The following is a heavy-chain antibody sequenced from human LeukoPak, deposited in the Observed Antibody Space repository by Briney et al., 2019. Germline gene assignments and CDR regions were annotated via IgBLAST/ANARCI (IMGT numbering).Heavy chain of an antibody. D-gene: IGHD6-13*01. J-gene: IGHJ3*02. V-gene: IGHV5-51*01. CDR3: ARMGSLDSSSWFGAFDI. CDR1: GYSFTSYW. CDR2: IYPGDSDT. Sequence: GESLKTSCKGSGYSFTSYWIGWVRQMPGKGLEWMGIIYPGDSDTRYSPSFQGQVTISADKSISTAYLQWSSLKASDTAMYYCARMGSLDSSSWFGAFDIWGQGTMVTVSS.